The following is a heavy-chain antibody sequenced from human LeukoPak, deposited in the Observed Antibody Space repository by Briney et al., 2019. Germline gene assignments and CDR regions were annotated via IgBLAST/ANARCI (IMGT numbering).Heavy chain of an antibody. D-gene: IGHD3-3*01. V-gene: IGHV1-8*01. CDR2: MNPNSGNT. J-gene: IGHJ6*02. CDR3: ARDFQTYYYYGMDV. Sequence: GASVKVSCKASGYTFTSYDINWVRQATGQGLEWMGWMNPNSGNTGYAQKLQGRVTMTTDTSTSTAYMELRSLRSDDTAVYYCARDFQTYYYYGMDVWGQGTTVTVSS. CDR1: GYTFTSYD.